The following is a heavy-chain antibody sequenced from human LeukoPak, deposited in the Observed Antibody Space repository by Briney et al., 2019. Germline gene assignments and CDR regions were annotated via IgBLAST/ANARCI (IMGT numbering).Heavy chain of an antibody. CDR1: GGSISSYY. J-gene: IGHJ6*02. Sequence: SETLSLTCTVSGGSISSYYWSWIRQPPGKGLEWIGYIYYSGSTNYNPSLKSRVIISVDTSKNQFSLKLSSVTAADTAVYYCARDSGVGLSYYYYYGMDVWGQGTTVTVSS. CDR2: IYYSGST. D-gene: IGHD2-15*01. V-gene: IGHV4-59*01. CDR3: ARDSGVGLSYYYYYGMDV.